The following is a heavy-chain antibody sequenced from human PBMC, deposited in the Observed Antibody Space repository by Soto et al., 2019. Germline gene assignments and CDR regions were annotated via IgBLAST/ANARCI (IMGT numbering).Heavy chain of an antibody. D-gene: IGHD3-10*01. CDR2: IYYSGST. V-gene: IGHV4-31*03. CDR1: GGSTSSGGYY. J-gene: IGHJ6*02. CDR3: ARVRGLWFGELLFNPYYYYGMDV. Sequence: SETLSLTCTVSGGSTSSGGYYWSWIRQHPGKGLEWIGYIYYSGSTYYNPSLKSRVTISVDTSKNQFSLKLSSVTAADTAVYYCARVRGLWFGELLFNPYYYYGMDVWGQGNTVT.